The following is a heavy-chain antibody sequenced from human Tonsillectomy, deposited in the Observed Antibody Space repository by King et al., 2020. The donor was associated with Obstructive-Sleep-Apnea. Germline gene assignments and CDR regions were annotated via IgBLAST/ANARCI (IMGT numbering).Heavy chain of an antibody. CDR2: ISYDGSNK. CDR1: AFTFSTYA. Sequence: VQLVESGGGVVQPGRSLRLSCAASAFTFSTYAMHWVRQAPGKGLEWVAVISYDGSNKYYADSVKGRFTISRDNSKKTLYLQMNSLRAEDTAVYYCARDRSRPKXAAALRFLEWLLXGWGXDXWGQGTTVTVX. CDR3: ARDRSRPKXAAALRFLEWLLXGWGXDX. V-gene: IGHV3-30*04. D-gene: IGHD3-3*01. J-gene: IGHJ6*02.